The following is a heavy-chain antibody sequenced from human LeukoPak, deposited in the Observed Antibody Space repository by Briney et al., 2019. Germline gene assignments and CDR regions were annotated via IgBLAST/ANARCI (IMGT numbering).Heavy chain of an antibody. CDR1: GGTFSSYA. V-gene: IGHV1-69*05. Sequence: SVKVSXKASGGTFSSYAISWVRQAPGQGLEWMGGIIPIFGTANYAQKFQGRVTITTDESTSTAYMELSSLRSEDTAVYYCARAPLGRDYDILTGDQTYYYYYMDVWGKGTTVTVSS. CDR3: ARAPLGRDYDILTGDQTYYYYYMDV. D-gene: IGHD3-9*01. J-gene: IGHJ6*03. CDR2: IIPIFGTA.